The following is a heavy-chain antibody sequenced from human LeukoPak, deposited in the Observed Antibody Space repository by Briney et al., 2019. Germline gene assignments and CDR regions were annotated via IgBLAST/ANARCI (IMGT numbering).Heavy chain of an antibody. CDR1: GGSISSYY. D-gene: IGHD3-22*01. CDR3: ARAGYYDSSGYYQFDY. Sequence: SETLSLTCTVSGGSISSYYWSWIRQPPGKGLEWIGYIYYSGSTNYNPSLKSRVTISVDTSKNQFSLKLSSVTAADTAVYYCARAGYYDSSGYYQFDYWGQGTLATVSS. CDR2: IYYSGST. J-gene: IGHJ4*02. V-gene: IGHV4-59*01.